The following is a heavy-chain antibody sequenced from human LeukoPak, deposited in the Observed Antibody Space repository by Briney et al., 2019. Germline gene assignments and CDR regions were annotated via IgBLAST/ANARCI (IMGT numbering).Heavy chain of an antibody. CDR3: ASSEPYGDQRGYELDY. D-gene: IGHD4-17*01. CDR2: IWYDGSNK. J-gene: IGHJ4*02. V-gene: IGHV3-33*01. CDR1: GFTFSSYG. Sequence: SGGSLRLSCAASGFTFSSYGMQWGRQAPGKGLEWVAVIWYDGSNKYYADSVKGRFPISRDNSKNTLYLQMNSLRAEDTAVYYCASSEPYGDQRGYELDYWGQGTLLTVSS.